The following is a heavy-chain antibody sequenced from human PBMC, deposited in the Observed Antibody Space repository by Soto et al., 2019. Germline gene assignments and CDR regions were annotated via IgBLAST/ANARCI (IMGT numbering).Heavy chain of an antibody. CDR2: ISAYNGNT. D-gene: IGHD1-1*01. CDR1: GYTFTSYG. CDR3: ARESVHNFFDAHVYQYYFDY. V-gene: IGHV1-18*01. J-gene: IGHJ4*02. Sequence: ASVKVSCKASGYTFTSYGISWVRQAPGQGLEWMGWISAYNGNTNYAQKLQGRVTMTTDTSTSTAYMELRSLRSDDTAVYYCARESVHNFFDAHVYQYYFDYWGQGTLVTVSS.